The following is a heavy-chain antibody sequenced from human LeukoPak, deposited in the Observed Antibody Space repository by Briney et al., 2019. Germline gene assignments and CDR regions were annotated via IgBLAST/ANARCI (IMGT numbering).Heavy chain of an antibody. D-gene: IGHD2-21*02. Sequence: ETLSLTCTVSGGSISSYYWSWIRQPPGKGLEWVSAISNGNTYYADSVRGRFTISRDDSKNTVYLQMNSLRDEDTALYYCVREAGYCASVCLKSNWFDPWGQGTLVTVS. V-gene: IGHV3-53*01. CDR1: GGSISSYY. CDR2: ISNGNT. J-gene: IGHJ5*02. CDR3: VREAGYCASVCLKSNWFDP.